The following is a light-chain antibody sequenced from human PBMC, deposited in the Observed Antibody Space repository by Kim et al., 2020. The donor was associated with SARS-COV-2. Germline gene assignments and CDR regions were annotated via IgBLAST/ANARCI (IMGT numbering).Light chain of an antibody. CDR3: LQDHKSPYT. Sequence: GSVGDRVPIPCRARQGIGNDVGWYQQKPGKAPKLLIYGASTLESGVPSRFTGRGFGTDFTLTISTLQPEDFAIYYCLQDHKSPYTFGQGTKLEI. V-gene: IGKV1-6*01. CDR2: GAS. J-gene: IGKJ2*01. CDR1: QGIGND.